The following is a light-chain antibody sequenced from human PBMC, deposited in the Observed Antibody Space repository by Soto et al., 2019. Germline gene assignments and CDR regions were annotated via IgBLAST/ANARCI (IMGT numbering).Light chain of an antibody. CDR1: SSNIGAGYD. V-gene: IGLV1-40*01. CDR3: GSWDSSLSAYV. Sequence: QAVLTQPPSVSGAPGQGVTISCTGSSSNIGAGYDVHWYQQLPGTVPKLLIYGNNNRPSGVPDRFSGSKSGTSATLGITGFQTGDEADYYCGSWDSSLSAYVFGTGTQLTVL. CDR2: GNN. J-gene: IGLJ1*01.